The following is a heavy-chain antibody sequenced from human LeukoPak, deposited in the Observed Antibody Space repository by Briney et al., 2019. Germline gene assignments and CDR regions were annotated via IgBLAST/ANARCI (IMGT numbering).Heavy chain of an antibody. CDR1: GVSIRSYY. V-gene: IGHV4-59*12. CDR2: IYYSGST. J-gene: IGHJ4*02. Sequence: PSETLSLTCIVSGVSIRSYYWSWIRQPPGKRLEWIGYIYYSGSTNYNPSLKSRVTMSIDTSKSQVSLKLSSVTAADTAIYYCARDAKYYFGSRTYFFFEYWGQGTLLTVSS. CDR3: ARDAKYYFGSRTYFFFEY. D-gene: IGHD3-10*01.